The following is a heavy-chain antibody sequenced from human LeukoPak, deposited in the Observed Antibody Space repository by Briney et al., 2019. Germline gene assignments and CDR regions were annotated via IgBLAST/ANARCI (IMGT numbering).Heavy chain of an antibody. CDR1: GGSIDNHY. J-gene: IGHJ4*02. D-gene: IGHD3-10*01. CDR2: IYYTGTT. Sequence: SETLSLTCTVSGGSIDNHYWSWIRQSPEKGPEWIAYIYYTGTTYYNPSLKSRVTISVDTSNNYFSLNMRSVTAADTAVYYCARGPNYYNSYDSWGEGTLVTVSS. V-gene: IGHV4-59*11. CDR3: ARGPNYYNSYDS.